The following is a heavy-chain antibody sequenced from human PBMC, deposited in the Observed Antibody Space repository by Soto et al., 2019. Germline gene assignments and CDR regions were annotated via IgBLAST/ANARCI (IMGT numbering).Heavy chain of an antibody. CDR3: VILALGKFDF. D-gene: IGHD1-26*01. Sequence: PGGPQRLPCAASGFTFRNHAIHWIRQAPGKGLEWVAVIASDGKDKRYADSVRGRFTFSRDNSRNKLYLQMNSLRAEDTALYYCVILALGKFDFWGQGNLVTVSS. V-gene: IGHV3-30*03. CDR2: IASDGKDK. J-gene: IGHJ4*02. CDR1: GFTFRNHA.